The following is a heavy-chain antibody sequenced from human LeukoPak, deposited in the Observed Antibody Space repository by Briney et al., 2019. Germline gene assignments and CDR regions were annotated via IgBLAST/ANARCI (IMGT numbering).Heavy chain of an antibody. V-gene: IGHV3-53*01. Sequence: GGSLRLSCAASGVTVNSNYMSWVRQAPGKGLECVSVIYSGGSTYYADSVKGRFTISRDNSKNTLYLQMNSLRAEDTAVYYCARKTDSSGSGDYWGQGTLVTVSS. D-gene: IGHD3-22*01. CDR2: IYSGGST. CDR3: ARKTDSSGSGDY. CDR1: GVTVNSNY. J-gene: IGHJ4*02.